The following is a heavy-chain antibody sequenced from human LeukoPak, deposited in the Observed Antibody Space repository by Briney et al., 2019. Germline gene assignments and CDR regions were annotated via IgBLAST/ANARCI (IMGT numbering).Heavy chain of an antibody. D-gene: IGHD3-22*01. CDR3: ARGPYSYDSSGAFDI. CDR2: IYYSGST. CDR1: GGSISSYY. J-gene: IGHJ3*02. Sequence: SETLSLTCTVSGGSISSYYWSWIRQPPGKGLEGIGYIYYSGSTNYNPSLKSRVTISVDTSKNQFSLKLGSVTAADTAVYFCARGPYSYDSSGAFDIWGQGTMVTVSS. V-gene: IGHV4-59*08.